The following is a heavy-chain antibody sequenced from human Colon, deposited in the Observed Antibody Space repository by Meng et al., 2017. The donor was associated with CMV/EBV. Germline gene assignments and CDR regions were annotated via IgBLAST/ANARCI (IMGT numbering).Heavy chain of an antibody. V-gene: IGHV4-34*01. CDR3: ARARIAARFPDY. D-gene: IGHD6-6*01. J-gene: IGHJ4*02. CDR1: GVSLSGYH. Sequence: ESLKISCAVSGVSLSGYHWSWIRQAPGKDLEWIGDINHNGITKYNPSLKSRVTISVDTSKNQFSLKLSSVTAADTAVYYCARARIAARFPDYWGQGTLVTVSS. CDR2: INHNGIT.